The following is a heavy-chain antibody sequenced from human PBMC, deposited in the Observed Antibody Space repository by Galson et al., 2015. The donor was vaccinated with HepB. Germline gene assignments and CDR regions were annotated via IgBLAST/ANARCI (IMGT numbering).Heavy chain of an antibody. CDR3: TTDPGYYYDSSGYYFGDY. CDR2: IKSKTDGGTT. V-gene: IGHV3-15*01. D-gene: IGHD3-22*01. J-gene: IGHJ4*02. Sequence: SLRLSCAASGFTFSNAWMSWVRQAPGKGLEWVGRIKSKTDGGTTDYAAPVKGRFTISRDDSKNTLYLQMNSLKTEDTAVYYCTTDPGYYYDSSGYYFGDYWGQGTLVTVSS. CDR1: GFTFSNAW.